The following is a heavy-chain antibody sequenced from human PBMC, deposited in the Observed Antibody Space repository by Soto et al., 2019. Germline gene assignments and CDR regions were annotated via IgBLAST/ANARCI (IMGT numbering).Heavy chain of an antibody. D-gene: IGHD5-12*01. J-gene: IGHJ6*02. CDR1: GFTFDDYA. CDR2: ISWNGGST. CDR3: ARARGYNMDV. V-gene: IGHV3-43D*04. Sequence: VQLVESGGVVVQPGGSLRLSCAASGFTFDDYAMHWVRQAPGKGLEWVSLISWNGGSTSYADSVKGRFTISRDNSKNSLYLQMNSLRAEDTALYYCARARGYNMDVWGQGTTVTVSS.